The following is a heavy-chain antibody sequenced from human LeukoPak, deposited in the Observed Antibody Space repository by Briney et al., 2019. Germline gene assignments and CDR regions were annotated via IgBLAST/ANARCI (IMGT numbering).Heavy chain of an antibody. CDR3: ARGGWYLDF. CDR2: VHYSGTT. Sequence: SETLSLTCTVSGASISSHYWSWFRQPPGKRLEFIGHVHYSGTTSYTPSLKSRVTMSVDTSRNQFSLKLSSVTAADTAVYFCARGGWYLDFWSQGTLVTVSS. V-gene: IGHV4-59*11. CDR1: GASISSHY. D-gene: IGHD6-19*01. J-gene: IGHJ4*02.